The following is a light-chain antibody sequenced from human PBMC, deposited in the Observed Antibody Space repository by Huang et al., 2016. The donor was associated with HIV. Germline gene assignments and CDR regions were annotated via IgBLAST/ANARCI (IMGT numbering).Light chain of an antibody. J-gene: IGKJ4*01. CDR1: QSVLRSSSNNNY. Sequence: DIVMTQSPDSLAVSLGERATLNCKSSQSVLRSSSNNNYLAWYQQKPGHPPKLLIYWASTRDFGVPDRFSGSGSGTDFTLTIRSLQAEDVAVYYCQQYSSTPLTFGGGTKVEIK. CDR3: QQYSSTPLT. V-gene: IGKV4-1*01. CDR2: WAS.